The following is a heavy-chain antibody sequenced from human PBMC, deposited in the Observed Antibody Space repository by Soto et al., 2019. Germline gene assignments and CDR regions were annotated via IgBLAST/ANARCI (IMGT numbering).Heavy chain of an antibody. Sequence: SLRLSCAASGFTFSSYSMNWVRQAPGKGLEWVSSISSSSSYIYYADSVKGRFTISRDNAKNSLYLQMNSLRAEDTAVYYCARGSDDFWSGYPSMDVWGQGTTVTVSS. CDR2: ISSSSSYI. V-gene: IGHV3-21*01. J-gene: IGHJ6*02. CDR1: GFTFSSYS. CDR3: ARGSDDFWSGYPSMDV. D-gene: IGHD3-3*01.